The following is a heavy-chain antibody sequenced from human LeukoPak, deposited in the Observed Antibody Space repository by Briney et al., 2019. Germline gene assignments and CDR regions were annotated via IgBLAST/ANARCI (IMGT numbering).Heavy chain of an antibody. Sequence: ASVKVSCKVSGYTLTELSMHWVRRAPGKGLEWMGGFDPEDGETIYAQKFQGRVTMTEDTSTDTAYMELSSLRSEDTAVYYCARDRERDGTAMGPYYYYYYYMDVWGKGTTVTVTS. D-gene: IGHD5-18*01. V-gene: IGHV1-24*01. CDR3: ARDRERDGTAMGPYYYYYYYMDV. J-gene: IGHJ6*03. CDR2: FDPEDGET. CDR1: GYTLTELS.